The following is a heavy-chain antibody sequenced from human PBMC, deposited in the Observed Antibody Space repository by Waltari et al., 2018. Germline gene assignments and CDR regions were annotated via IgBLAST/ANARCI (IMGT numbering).Heavy chain of an antibody. CDR3: ARNVELGLGWYFDL. Sequence: QVQLQVSGPGLVKPSGTLSLTCAVSGCSISSSHWWSWVRQPPGKGLEWIGEIYHGGSTSYNPSLKSRVTISVDKSKNQFSLNLNSMTAADTAVYYCARNVELGLGWYFDLWGRGTLVTVSS. CDR1: GCSISSSHW. V-gene: IGHV4-4*02. CDR2: IYHGGST. D-gene: IGHD7-27*01. J-gene: IGHJ2*01.